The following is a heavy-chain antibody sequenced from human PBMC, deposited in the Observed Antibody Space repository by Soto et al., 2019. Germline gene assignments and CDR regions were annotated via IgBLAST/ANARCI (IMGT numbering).Heavy chain of an antibody. D-gene: IGHD3-22*01. CDR2: IYYSGST. CDR3: GEGGEGDPPDYYCCWGYLPGSFFFDY. V-gene: IGHV4-59*01. Sequence: PSETLSLTCTVSGGSISSYYWSWIRQPPGKGLEWIGYIYYSGSTNYNPSLKSRVTISVDTSKNQFSLKLSSVTAADTAVYYCGEGGEGDPPDYYCCWGYLPGSFFFDYWGQGTLVTVSS. J-gene: IGHJ4*02. CDR1: GGSISSYY.